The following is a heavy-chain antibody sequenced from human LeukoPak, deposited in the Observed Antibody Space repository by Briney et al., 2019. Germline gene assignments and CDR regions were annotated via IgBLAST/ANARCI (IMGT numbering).Heavy chain of an antibody. Sequence: SETLSLTCTVSGGSISSYYWSWIRQPAGKGLEWIGRIYTSGSTNYNPSLKSRVTMSVDRSKNQFSLKLSSVTAADTAVYYCARGGAYCGGDRYALFNYWGQGTLVTVSS. D-gene: IGHD2-21*02. V-gene: IGHV4-4*07. J-gene: IGHJ4*02. CDR2: IYTSGST. CDR3: ARGGAYCGGDRYALFNY. CDR1: GGSISSYY.